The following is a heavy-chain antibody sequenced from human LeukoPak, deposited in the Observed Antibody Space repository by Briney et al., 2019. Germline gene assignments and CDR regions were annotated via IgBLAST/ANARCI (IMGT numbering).Heavy chain of an antibody. V-gene: IGHV1-69*13. D-gene: IGHD5-18*01. CDR2: IIPIFGTA. Sequence: SVKVSCKASGGTFSSYAISWVRQAPGQGLEWMGGIIPIFGTANYAQKFQGRVTITADESTSTAYMELSSLRSEDTAVYYCARENGGYSYGYLLNWFDPWGQGTLVTVSS. J-gene: IGHJ5*02. CDR3: ARENGGYSYGYLLNWFDP. CDR1: GGTFSSYA.